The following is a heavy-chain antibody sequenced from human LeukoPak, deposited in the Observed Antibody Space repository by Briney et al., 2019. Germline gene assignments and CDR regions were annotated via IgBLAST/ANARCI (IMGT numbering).Heavy chain of an antibody. CDR2: ISGSGYYS. D-gene: IGHD5-12*01. CDR3: AKDFQWLRLSGFDY. V-gene: IGHV3-23*01. Sequence: QTGGSLRLSCAASEFTFDNYAMSWVRQAPGKGLEWVSVISGSGYYSYYADSVKGRFTVSRDNSKTTLYLQMNSLRAEDTAVYYCAKDFQWLRLSGFDYWGQGTLVTVSS. CDR1: EFTFDNYA. J-gene: IGHJ4*02.